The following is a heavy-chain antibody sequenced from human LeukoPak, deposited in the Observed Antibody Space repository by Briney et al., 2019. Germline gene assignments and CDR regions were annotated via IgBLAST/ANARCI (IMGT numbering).Heavy chain of an antibody. V-gene: IGHV3-21*01. CDR3: ARSGILYYYGSGGFWFDP. CDR2: ISSSSSYI. CDR1: GFTFSSYS. J-gene: IGHJ5*02. D-gene: IGHD3-10*01. Sequence: GGSLRLSCAASGFTFSSYSMNWVRQAPGKGLEWVSSISSSSSYIYYADSVKGRFTISRDNAKNSLYLQMNSLRAEDTAVYYCARSGILYYYGSGGFWFDPWGQGTLVTVSA.